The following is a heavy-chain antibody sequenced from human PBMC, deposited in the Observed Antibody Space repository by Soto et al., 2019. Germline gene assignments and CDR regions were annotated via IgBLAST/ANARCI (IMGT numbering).Heavy chain of an antibody. J-gene: IGHJ4*02. V-gene: IGHV1-18*04. Sequence: QVHLVQSAAEVKKPGASVTVSCKASGYPFSSYGITWVRQAPGQGLEWMGWTSAFYGNSTYSEKFQGRVTMTIDTSTSTAYMELTSLKSDDTAVYYCARLVVAGSPLDYWGKGTLVTVSS. D-gene: IGHD2-15*01. CDR3: ARLVVAGSPLDY. CDR2: TSAFYGNS. CDR1: GYPFSSYG.